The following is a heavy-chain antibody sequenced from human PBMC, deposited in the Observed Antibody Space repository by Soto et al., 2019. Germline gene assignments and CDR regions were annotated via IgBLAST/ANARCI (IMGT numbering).Heavy chain of an antibody. CDR2: VSATAGTT. CDR3: AKDRLAGGFDY. D-gene: IGHD3-16*01. CDR1: GFTFSNYA. V-gene: IGHV3-23*01. Sequence: PGESLKISCAASGFTFSNYAMSWVRQAPGKGLKWVSLVSATAGTTYYTDSVKGRFTISRDNSRNTVYLQMNSLRADDTAVYYCAKDRLAGGFDYWGQGTLVTVSS. J-gene: IGHJ4*02.